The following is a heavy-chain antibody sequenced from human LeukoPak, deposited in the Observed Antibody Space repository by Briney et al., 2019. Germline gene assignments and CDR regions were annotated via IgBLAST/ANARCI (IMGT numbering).Heavy chain of an antibody. D-gene: IGHD3-22*01. CDR3: AKRGVVIRVILVGFQKEAYYFDS. Sequence: GGSLRLSCAVSGITLSNYAMNWVRQAPGKGLEWVAGISPSGGSTNYADSVKGRFTISRDNSKNTLYLQMNSLRAEDTAVYFCAKRGVVIRVILVGFQKEAYYFDSWGQGALVTVSS. CDR1: GITLSNYA. J-gene: IGHJ4*02. V-gene: IGHV3-23*01. CDR2: ISPSGGST.